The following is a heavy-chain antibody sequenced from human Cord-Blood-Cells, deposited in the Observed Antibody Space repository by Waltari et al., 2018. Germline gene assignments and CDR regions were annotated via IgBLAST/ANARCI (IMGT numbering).Heavy chain of an antibody. Sequence: QLQLQESGPGLVKPSETLSLTCTVSGGSISSSSYYWGWIRQPPGKGLGWIGSIYYSGSTYYNPSLKSRVTISVDTSKNQFSLKLSSVTAADTAVYYCARHDPTDYDFWSGYAFDIWGQGTMVTVSS. CDR2: IYYSGST. D-gene: IGHD3-3*01. V-gene: IGHV4-39*01. CDR3: ARHDPTDYDFWSGYAFDI. CDR1: GGSISSSSYY. J-gene: IGHJ3*02.